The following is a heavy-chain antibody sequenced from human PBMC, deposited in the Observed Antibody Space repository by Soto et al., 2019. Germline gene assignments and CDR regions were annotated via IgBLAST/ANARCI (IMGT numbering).Heavy chain of an antibody. D-gene: IGHD3-3*01. Sequence: EVQLVESGGGLVQPGGSLRLSCAASGFTFSSYWMHWVRQAPGKGLVWVSRINGDGSSTTHADSVRGRFTISRDNTKNTLYLQMNSLRAEDTAVYYCTRDAYYDFWSGYSAYYYYYMDVWGKGTTVTVSS. J-gene: IGHJ6*03. CDR2: INGDGSST. CDR1: GFTFSSYW. CDR3: TRDAYYDFWSGYSAYYYYYMDV. V-gene: IGHV3-74*01.